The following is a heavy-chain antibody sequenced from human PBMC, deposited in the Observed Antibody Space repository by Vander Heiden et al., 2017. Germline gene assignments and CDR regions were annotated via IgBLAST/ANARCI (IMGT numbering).Heavy chain of an antibody. J-gene: IGHJ4*02. D-gene: IGHD2-15*01. Sequence: EVQLVESGGDLVQPGGSLRLSCAASGFTFSSHWMRWVRQAPGKGLEWVANIKQDGSETYYVDSVKGRFTISRDNAKNSLYLQMNGLRAEDTAVYYCARKDIVVVVAAKGAFDYWGQGTLVTVSS. CDR1: GFTFSSHW. V-gene: IGHV3-7*01. CDR3: ARKDIVVVVAAKGAFDY. CDR2: IKQDGSET.